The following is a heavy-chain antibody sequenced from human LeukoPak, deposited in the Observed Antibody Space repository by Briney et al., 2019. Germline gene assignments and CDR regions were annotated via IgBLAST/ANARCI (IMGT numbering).Heavy chain of an antibody. CDR1: GFTVSSNS. D-gene: IGHD3-9*01. CDR3: ARVGTDWSNDY. J-gene: IGHJ4*02. V-gene: IGHV3-53*01. Sequence: GGSLRLSCAASGFTVSSNSMSWVRQAPGKGLEWVSITYSSGSTYYADSVKGRFTISRDNSKNTLFLQMNSLRAEDTAVYYCARVGTDWSNDYWGQGTLVTVSS. CDR2: TYSSGST.